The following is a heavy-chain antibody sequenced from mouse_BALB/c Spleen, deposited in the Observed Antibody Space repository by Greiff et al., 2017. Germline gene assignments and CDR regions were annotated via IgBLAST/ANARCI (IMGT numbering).Heavy chain of an antibody. CDR1: GFSLSTSGMG. CDR3: ARDDGYFLYAMDY. D-gene: IGHD2-3*01. V-gene: IGHV8-12*01. J-gene: IGHJ4*01. CDR2: IYWDDDK. Sequence: QVQLKESGPGILQPSQTLSLTCSFSGFSLSTSGMGVSWIRQPSGKGLEWLAHIYWDDDKRYNPSLKSRLTISKDTSRNQVFLKITSVDTADTATYYCARDDGYFLYAMDYWGQGTSVTVSS.